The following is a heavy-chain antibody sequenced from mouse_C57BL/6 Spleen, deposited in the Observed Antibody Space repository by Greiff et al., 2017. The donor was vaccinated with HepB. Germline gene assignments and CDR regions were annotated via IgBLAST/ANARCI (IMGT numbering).Heavy chain of an antibody. CDR1: GFTFSSYG. D-gene: IGHD2-3*01. V-gene: IGHV5-6*02. CDR3: ATPPYDLTGAY. J-gene: IGHJ3*01. Sequence: DVMLVESGGDLVKPGGSLKLSCAASGFTFSSYGMSWVRQTPDKRLEWVATISSGGSYTYYPDSVKGRFTISRDNAKNTLYLQMSSLKSEDTAMYYCATPPYDLTGAYWGQGTLVTVSA. CDR2: ISSGGSYT.